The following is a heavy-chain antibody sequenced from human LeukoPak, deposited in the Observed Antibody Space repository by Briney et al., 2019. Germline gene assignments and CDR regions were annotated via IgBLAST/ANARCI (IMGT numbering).Heavy chain of an antibody. Sequence: SETLSLTCAVYGGSFSGYYWSWIRQPPGKGLEWIGEINHSGSTNYNPSLKSRVTISVDTSKNQFSLRLSSVTAADTAVYYCAREVVTAVGSLDYWGQGTLVTVSS. J-gene: IGHJ4*02. D-gene: IGHD2-21*02. CDR3: AREVVTAVGSLDY. CDR2: INHSGST. CDR1: GGSFSGYY. V-gene: IGHV4-34*01.